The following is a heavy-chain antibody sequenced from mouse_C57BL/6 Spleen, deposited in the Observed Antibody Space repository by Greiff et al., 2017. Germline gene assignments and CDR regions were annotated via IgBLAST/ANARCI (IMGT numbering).Heavy chain of an antibody. CDR2: IYPGDGDT. CDR1: GYAFSSSW. J-gene: IGHJ3*01. D-gene: IGHD1-1*01. Sequence: QVQLQQSGPELVKPGASVKISCKASGYAFSSSWMNWVKQRPGKGLEWIGRIYPGDGDTNYNGKFKGKATLTADKSSSTAYMQLSSLTSEDSAVYFCARDHYYGSSYGFAYWGQGTLVTVSA. CDR3: ARDHYYGSSYGFAY. V-gene: IGHV1-82*01.